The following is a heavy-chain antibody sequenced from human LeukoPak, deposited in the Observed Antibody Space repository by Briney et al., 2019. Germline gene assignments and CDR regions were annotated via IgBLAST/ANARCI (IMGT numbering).Heavy chain of an antibody. J-gene: IGHJ4*02. V-gene: IGHV3-30*18. D-gene: IGHD5-18*01. CDR1: GFTFRSYG. CDR2: ISYDGSNK. Sequence: TGGSLRLSCAASGFTFRSYGMHWVRQAPGKGLEWVAVISYDGSNKYYADSVKGRFTISRDNSKNTLYLQMNSLRAEDTAVYYCAKNSDTAMADYWGQGTLVTVS. CDR3: AKNSDTAMADY.